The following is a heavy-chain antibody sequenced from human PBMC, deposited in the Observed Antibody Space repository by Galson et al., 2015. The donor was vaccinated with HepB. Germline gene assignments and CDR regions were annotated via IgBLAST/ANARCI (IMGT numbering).Heavy chain of an antibody. CDR3: AKQCGGSCYGMDV. V-gene: IGHV3-43*01. Sequence: SLRLSCAASGFTFDDYTMHWVRQAPGKGLEWVSLISWDGGSTYYADSVKGRFTISRDNSKNSLYLQMNSLRTEDTALYYCAKQCGGSCYGMDVWGQGTTVTVSS. D-gene: IGHD2-15*01. J-gene: IGHJ6*02. CDR1: GFTFDDYT. CDR2: ISWDGGST.